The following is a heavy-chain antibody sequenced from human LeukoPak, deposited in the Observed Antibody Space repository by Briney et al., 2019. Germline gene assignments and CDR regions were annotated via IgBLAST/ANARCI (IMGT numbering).Heavy chain of an antibody. D-gene: IGHD4-23*01. CDR1: GGTFSSYA. Sequence: SVKVSCKASGGTFSSYAISWVRHAPGQGREWMGGIIPIFCTANYAQKFQGRVTINADESTSTAYMELSSLRSEDTAVYYCARGPTVVTPRFDYWGQGTLVTVSS. V-gene: IGHV1-69*13. J-gene: IGHJ4*02. CDR3: ARGPTVVTPRFDY. CDR2: IIPIFCTA.